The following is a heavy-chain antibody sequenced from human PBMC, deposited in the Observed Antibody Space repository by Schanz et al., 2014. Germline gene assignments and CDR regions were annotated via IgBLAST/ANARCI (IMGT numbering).Heavy chain of an antibody. Sequence: EMQLLESGGGLIQPGGSLRLSCAASGFTFSTHAMSWVRQAPGKGLEWVSGFDAHDGRAYYADSAKGRFTISRDNSKSTLYVEMNSLGVEDTAVYCCAKTLFPGGTQTFGNWGRGTLVTVSS. D-gene: IGHD2-8*02. V-gene: IGHV3-23*01. CDR1: GFTFSTHA. CDR3: AKTLFPGGTQTFGN. J-gene: IGHJ4*02. CDR2: FDAHDGRA.